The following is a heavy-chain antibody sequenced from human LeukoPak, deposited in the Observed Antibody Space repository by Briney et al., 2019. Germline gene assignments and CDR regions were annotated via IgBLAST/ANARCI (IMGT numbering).Heavy chain of an antibody. CDR1: GFTFSSYS. CDR3: ARASYCSSTSCYPYYYYYYMDV. J-gene: IGHJ6*03. D-gene: IGHD2-2*01. Sequence: GGSLRLSCAASGFTFSSYSMNWVRQAPGKGLEWVSYISSSSSTIYYADSVKGRFTISRDNAKNSLYLQMNSLRAEDTAVYYCARASYCSSTSCYPYYYYYYMDVWGKGTTVTVSS. CDR2: ISSSSSTI. V-gene: IGHV3-48*01.